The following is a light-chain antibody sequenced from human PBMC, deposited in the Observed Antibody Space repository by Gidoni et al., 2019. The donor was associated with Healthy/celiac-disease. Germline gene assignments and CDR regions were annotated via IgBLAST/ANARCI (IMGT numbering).Light chain of an antibody. Sequence: QSALTQPASVSGSPGQSITISCTGTSSDVGGYHYVSWYQQHPGKAPKLMIYDVSNLPSGVSNRFSGSKSGNTASLTISGLHAEDEADYYCSSYTSSSTLYVFGTGTKVTVL. CDR3: SSYTSSSTLYV. CDR1: SSDVGGYHY. CDR2: DVS. V-gene: IGLV2-14*01. J-gene: IGLJ1*01.